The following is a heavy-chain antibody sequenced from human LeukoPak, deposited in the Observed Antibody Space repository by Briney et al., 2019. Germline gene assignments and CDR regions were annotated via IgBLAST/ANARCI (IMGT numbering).Heavy chain of an antibody. CDR2: INPNSGGT. J-gene: IGHJ6*02. CDR3: ARDGSNIVAVPAAINYYYYYGMDV. D-gene: IGHD2-2*01. CDR1: GYTFTDYY. V-gene: IGHV1-2*02. Sequence: GASVKVSCKASGYTFTDYYMYWVRQAPGQGLDWVGWINPNSGGTNYAQKFQGRVTMTRDTSISTAYMELSRLRSDDTAVYYCARDGSNIVAVPAAINYYYYYGMDVWGQGTTVTVSS.